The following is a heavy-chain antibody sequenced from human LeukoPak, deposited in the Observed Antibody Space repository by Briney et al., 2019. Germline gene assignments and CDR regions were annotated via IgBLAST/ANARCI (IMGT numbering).Heavy chain of an antibody. CDR2: INPNSGGT. D-gene: IGHD6-13*01. CDR3: ALAAAGLNYFDP. V-gene: IGHV1-2*02. CDR1: GGTFSSYA. Sequence: GASVKVSCKASGGTFSSYAISWVRQAPGQGLEWMGWINPNSGGTNYAQKFQGRVTMTRDTSISTAYMDLSRLRSDDTAVYYCALAAAGLNYFDPWGQGTLVTVSS. J-gene: IGHJ5*02.